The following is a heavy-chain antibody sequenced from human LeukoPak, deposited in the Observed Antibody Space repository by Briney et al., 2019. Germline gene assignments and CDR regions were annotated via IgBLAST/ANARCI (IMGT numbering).Heavy chain of an antibody. J-gene: IGHJ4*02. CDR2: IYYSGST. CDR3: ARVQLAGPGLDY. Sequence: PSETLSLTCTVSGGSISSSSYYWGWIRQPPGKGLEWIGSIYYSGSTYYNPSLKSRVTISVDTSKNQFSLKLSSETAADTAVYYCARVQLAGPGLDYCGQGTLVTVSS. D-gene: IGHD1-1*01. CDR1: GGSISSSSYY. V-gene: IGHV4-39*01.